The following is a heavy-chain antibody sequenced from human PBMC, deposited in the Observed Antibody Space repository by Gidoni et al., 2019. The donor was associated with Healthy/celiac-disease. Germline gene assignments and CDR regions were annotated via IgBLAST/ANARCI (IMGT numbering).Heavy chain of an antibody. D-gene: IGHD6-25*01. CDR3: VVGSGDY. CDR2: IWYDGSNK. J-gene: IGHJ4*02. CDR1: GSTCSSYG. Sequence: QVPLVESGGGVVQPGRSLRLSCAASGSTCSSYGMHWVCQAPGKGLEWVAVIWYDGSNKYCADSVKGRFTISRDNSKNTLYLQMNSLRAEDTAVYYCVVGSGDYWGQGTLVTVSS. V-gene: IGHV3-33*01.